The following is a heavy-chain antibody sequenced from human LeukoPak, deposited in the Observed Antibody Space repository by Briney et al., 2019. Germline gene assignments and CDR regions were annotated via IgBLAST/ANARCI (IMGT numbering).Heavy chain of an antibody. J-gene: IGHJ4*02. Sequence: PGRSLRLSCAASGFTFSSYAMHWVRQAPGKGLEWVAVISYDGSNKYYEDSVKGRFTISRDNSKNTLYLQMNSLRAEDTAVYYCAKDHGIAVAGTFDYWGQGTLVTVSS. V-gene: IGHV3-30-3*01. CDR2: ISYDGSNK. D-gene: IGHD6-19*01. CDR3: AKDHGIAVAGTFDY. CDR1: GFTFSSYA.